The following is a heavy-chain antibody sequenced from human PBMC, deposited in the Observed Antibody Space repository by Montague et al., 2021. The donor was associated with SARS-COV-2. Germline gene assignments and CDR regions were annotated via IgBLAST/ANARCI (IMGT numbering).Heavy chain of an antibody. CDR2: VDHRGSA. J-gene: IGHJ3*01. V-gene: IGHV4-34*01. D-gene: IGHD3-3*01. Sequence: SETLSLTYAMYGGSFTDYYWTWIRQAPGKGLEWIGEVDHRGSASYNPSLEGRVSISVGRSKNQFSLNLRSVTAADTAAYYCARGQVSVYGVLMMLPAAESFDVWGRGAMVLVSP. CDR1: GGSFTDYY. CDR3: ARGQVSVYGVLMMLPAAESFDV.